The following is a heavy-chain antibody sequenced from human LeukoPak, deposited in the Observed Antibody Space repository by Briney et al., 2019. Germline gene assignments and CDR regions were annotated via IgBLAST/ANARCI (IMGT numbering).Heavy chain of an antibody. J-gene: IGHJ5*02. CDR2: ISTSGDIT. CDR3: ARDRQFRLHDP. D-gene: IGHD3-16*01. V-gene: IGHV3-11*01. Sequence: GGSLRLSCTASGFTFSDYYMTWIRQAPGKGLEWLSYISTSGDITSYAGSVKGRFTISRDNAKKSLYLQIDSLRAEDTAIYYCARDRQFRLHDPWGQGILVTVSS. CDR1: GFTFSDYY.